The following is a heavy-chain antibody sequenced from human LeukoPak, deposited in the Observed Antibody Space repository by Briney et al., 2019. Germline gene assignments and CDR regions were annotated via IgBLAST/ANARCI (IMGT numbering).Heavy chain of an antibody. V-gene: IGHV3-74*01. Sequence: PGGSLRLSCAASGFTFSSYWMHWVRQAPGKGLVWVSRINSDGSSTSYADSVKGRFTISRDNAKNTLYLQMNSLRAEDTAVYYCARDHLSSGSSPDYYYYYYMDVRGKGTTVTISS. D-gene: IGHD6-19*01. J-gene: IGHJ6*03. CDR3: ARDHLSSGSSPDYYYYYYMDV. CDR2: INSDGSST. CDR1: GFTFSSYW.